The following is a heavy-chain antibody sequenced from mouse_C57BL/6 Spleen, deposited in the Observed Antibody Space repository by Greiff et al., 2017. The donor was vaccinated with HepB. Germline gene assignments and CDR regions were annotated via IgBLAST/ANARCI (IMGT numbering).Heavy chain of an antibody. CDR1: GYTFTDYE. V-gene: IGHV1-15*01. Sequence: QVQLQQSGAELVRPGASVTLSCKASGYTFTDYEMHWVKQTPVHGLEWIGAIDPETGGTAYNQKFKGKAILTADKSSSTAYMELRSLTSEDSAVYYCTRPHYYAMDYWGQGTSVTVSS. J-gene: IGHJ4*01. CDR3: TRPHYYAMDY. CDR2: IDPETGGT.